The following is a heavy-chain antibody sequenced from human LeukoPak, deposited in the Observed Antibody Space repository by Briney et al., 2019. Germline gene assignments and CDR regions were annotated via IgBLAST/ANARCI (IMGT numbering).Heavy chain of an antibody. D-gene: IGHD2-2*01. V-gene: IGHV4-39*01. CDR3: ARRAEYSSSTSCYDFDY. Sequence: SETLSLTCTVSGGSISSSSYYWGWRRQPPGKGLEWIGSIYYSGSTYYNPSLKSRVTISVDTSKNQFSLKLSSVTAADTAVYYCARRAEYSSSTSCYDFDYWGQGALVTVSS. CDR1: GGSISSSSYY. J-gene: IGHJ4*02. CDR2: IYYSGST.